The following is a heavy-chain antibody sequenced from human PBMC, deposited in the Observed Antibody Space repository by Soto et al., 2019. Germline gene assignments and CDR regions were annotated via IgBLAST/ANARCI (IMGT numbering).Heavy chain of an antibody. CDR3: LADIPGIRTNWGFDH. Sequence: EVQLAESGGGFVEHGGTLRLSCVGSGLTLSHAWMTWVRQAPGKGLVWVGRIKTKVEGGTMDYAAPVKGRFSVSRDDSENNFYLPMMSLHSEDTATYYCLADIPGIRTNWGFDHWGQGTLVTVSS. CDR1: GLTLSHAW. J-gene: IGHJ4*02. CDR2: IKTKVEGGTM. D-gene: IGHD7-27*01. V-gene: IGHV3-15*07.